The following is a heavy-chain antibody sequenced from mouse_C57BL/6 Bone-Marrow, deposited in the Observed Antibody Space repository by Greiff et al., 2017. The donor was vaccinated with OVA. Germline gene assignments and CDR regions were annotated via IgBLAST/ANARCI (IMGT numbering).Heavy chain of an antibody. CDR3: ARTPYGAAQAAYYAMDY. CDR2: INPSNGGT. D-gene: IGHD3-2*02. J-gene: IGHJ4*01. V-gene: IGHV1-53*01. CDR1: GYTFTSYW. Sequence: QVQLKQPGTELVKPGASVKLSCKASGYTFTSYWMHWVKQRPGQGLEWIGNINPSNGGTNYNEKFKSKATLTVDKSSSTAYMQLSSLTSEDSAVYYCARTPYGAAQAAYYAMDYWGQGTSVTVSS.